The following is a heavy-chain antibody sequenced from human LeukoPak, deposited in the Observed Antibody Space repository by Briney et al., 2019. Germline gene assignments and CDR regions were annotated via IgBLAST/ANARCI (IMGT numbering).Heavy chain of an antibody. CDR2: INTNTGNP. CDR3: ARVLYYYDSSGYTGMAFDI. J-gene: IGHJ3*02. CDR1: GYTFTSYA. V-gene: IGHV7-4-1*02. D-gene: IGHD3-22*01. Sequence: ASVKVSCKASGYTFTSYAMNWVRQAPGQGLEWMGWINTNTGNPTYARGFTGRFVFSLDTSVSTAYLQISSLKAEDTAVYYCARVLYYYDSSGYTGMAFDIWGQGTMVTVSS.